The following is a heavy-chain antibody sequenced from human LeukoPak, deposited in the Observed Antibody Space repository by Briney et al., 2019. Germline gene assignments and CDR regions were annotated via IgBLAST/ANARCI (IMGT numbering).Heavy chain of an antibody. CDR3: AKVGALAYCGGDCYRGFHF. CDR2: IRGSGGGT. V-gene: IGHV3-23*01. J-gene: IGHJ4*02. D-gene: IGHD2-21*02. Sequence: GGSLRLSCAASGFTFSNYSMSWVRQAPGKGLEWVASIRGSGGGTYYVDSVKGRFTISRDNAKNTLYLQMNSLRAEATAVYYCAKVGALAYCGGDCYRGFHFWGQGTLVTVSS. CDR1: GFTFSNYS.